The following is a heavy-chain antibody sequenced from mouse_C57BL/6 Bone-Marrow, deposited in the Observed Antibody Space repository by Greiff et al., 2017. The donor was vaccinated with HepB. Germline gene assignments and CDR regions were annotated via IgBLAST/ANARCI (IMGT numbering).Heavy chain of an antibody. Sequence: VQLKESGAELVKPGASVKLSCTASGFNIKDYYMHWVKQRTEQGLEWIGRIDPEDGETKYAPKFQGKATITADTSSNTAYLQLSSLTSEGNAVYNCARGGRRGDYFGCRGNSATLTVAS. V-gene: IGHV14-2*01. CDR1: GFNIKDYY. CDR2: IDPEDGET. J-gene: IGHJ2*01. CDR3: ARGGRRGDYFGC. D-gene: IGHD3-3*01.